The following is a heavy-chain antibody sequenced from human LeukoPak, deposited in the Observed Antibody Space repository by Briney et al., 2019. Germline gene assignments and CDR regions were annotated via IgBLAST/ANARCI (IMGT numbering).Heavy chain of an antibody. CDR2: ISAYNGNT. J-gene: IGHJ4*02. Sequence: GASVTVSCKASGYTFTSYGISWVRQAPGQGLEWMGWISAYNGNTNYAQKLQGRVTMTTDTSTSTAYMELRSLRSDDTAVYYCARLGYYYDSSGYYFDYWGQGTLVTVSS. CDR1: GYTFTSYG. V-gene: IGHV1-18*01. D-gene: IGHD3-22*01. CDR3: ARLGYYYDSSGYYFDY.